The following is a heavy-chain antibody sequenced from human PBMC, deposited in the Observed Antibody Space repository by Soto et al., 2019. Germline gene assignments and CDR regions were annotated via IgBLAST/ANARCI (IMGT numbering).Heavy chain of an antibody. CDR2: FDPEDGEA. J-gene: IGHJ3*02. D-gene: IGHD6-19*01. Sequence: ASVKVSCKVSGYTLTELSMHWVRQAPGKGLEWMGGFDPEDGEAIYAQKFQGRVTMTEDTPTDTAYMELSSLRSEDTAVYYCATEINHRPYSSGPSGGAFDIWGQGTMVTVS. CDR3: ATEINHRPYSSGPSGGAFDI. CDR1: GYTLTELS. V-gene: IGHV1-24*01.